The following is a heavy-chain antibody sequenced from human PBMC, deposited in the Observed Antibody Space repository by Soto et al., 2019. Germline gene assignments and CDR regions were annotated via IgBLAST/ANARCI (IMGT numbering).Heavy chain of an antibody. CDR1: GGSISSRTFW. V-gene: IGHV4-39*01. Sequence: QLQLQESGPGLVKPSETLSLTCSVSGGSISSRTFWWDWIRQPPGKGLEWIGDMYYSGSSYSSPSLKSRVPLSVDTSNNQLSLKLNSVTAADTAVYYCARHPRDDYNYGGSGIFDYWGQGTLVTVSS. D-gene: IGHD4-4*01. CDR3: ARHPRDDYNYGGSGIFDY. CDR2: MYYSGSS. J-gene: IGHJ4*02.